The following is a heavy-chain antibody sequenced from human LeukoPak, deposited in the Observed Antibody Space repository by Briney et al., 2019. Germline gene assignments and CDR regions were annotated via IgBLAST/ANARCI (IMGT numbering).Heavy chain of an antibody. CDR1: GYTFTGYY. V-gene: IGHV1-2*02. Sequence: ASVNVSCKASGYTFTGYYMDWVRQAPGQGLEWMGWINPNSGGTNFAQNFQGRVTLTRDTSISTAYMELSRLRSDDTAVYYCALIKGGYYFDYWGQGTLVTVSS. CDR2: INPNSGGT. D-gene: IGHD3-16*01. CDR3: ALIKGGYYFDY. J-gene: IGHJ4*02.